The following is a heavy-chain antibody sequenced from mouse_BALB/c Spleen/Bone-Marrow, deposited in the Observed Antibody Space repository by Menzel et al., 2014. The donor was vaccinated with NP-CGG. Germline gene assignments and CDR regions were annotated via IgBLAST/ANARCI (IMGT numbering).Heavy chain of an antibody. J-gene: IGHJ1*01. Sequence: EVKLMESGGGSVKPGGSLKLSCAASGFTFSDYYMYWVRQTPEKGLEWVATISDGGSYTYYPDRVKGRFTISRENAKNNLYLQMTSLKSEDTPIYYCARDSYYYGSSYWYYDVWCAGTTVTVSS. CDR1: GFTFSDYY. D-gene: IGHD1-1*01. CDR3: ARDSYYYGSSYWYYDV. V-gene: IGHV5-4*02. CDR2: ISDGGSYT.